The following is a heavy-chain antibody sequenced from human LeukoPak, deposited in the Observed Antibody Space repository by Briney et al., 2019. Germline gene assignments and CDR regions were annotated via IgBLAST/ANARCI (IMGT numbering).Heavy chain of an antibody. CDR1: GFTFSSYG. D-gene: IGHD2-2*01. Sequence: GGSLRLSCAASGFTFSSYGMHWVHQAPGKGLEWVAFIRYDGSNKYYADSVKGRFTISRDNSKNTLYLQMNSLRAEDTAVYYCAKEREHCSSTSCLYYFDYWGQGTLVTVSS. CDR3: AKEREHCSSTSCLYYFDY. V-gene: IGHV3-30*02. CDR2: IRYDGSNK. J-gene: IGHJ4*02.